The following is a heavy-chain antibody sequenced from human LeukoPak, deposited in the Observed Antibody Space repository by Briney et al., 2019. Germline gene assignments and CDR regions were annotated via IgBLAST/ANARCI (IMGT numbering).Heavy chain of an antibody. CDR2: IYPGDSDT. CDR1: GYRFTSYW. J-gene: IGHJ6*03. V-gene: IGHV5-51*01. Sequence: GASLKISFKGSGYRFTSYWIGWVRPMPGKGLEWMGIIYPGDSDTRYSPSFQGQVTISADKSSSTAYLQWSSLKASDTVMYYCARGCGGDCYSAHYYYYCMDVWGKGTTVTVSS. CDR3: ARGCGGDCYSAHYYYYCMDV. D-gene: IGHD2-21*01.